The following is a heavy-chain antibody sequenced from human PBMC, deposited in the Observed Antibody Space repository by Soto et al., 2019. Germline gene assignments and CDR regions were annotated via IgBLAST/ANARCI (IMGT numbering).Heavy chain of an antibody. CDR2: VSYSGST. Sequence: PSETLSLTCNVSGASISSGGFHWDWIRQPPGKGLEWIGNVSYSGSTDYNPSLRSRLTISADTSKNQFSLELTSVTAADTAVYYCARDSAARYFDSWGQGALVTVSS. V-gene: IGHV4-39*02. D-gene: IGHD1-20*01. J-gene: IGHJ4*02. CDR3: ARDSAARYFDS. CDR1: GASISSGGFH.